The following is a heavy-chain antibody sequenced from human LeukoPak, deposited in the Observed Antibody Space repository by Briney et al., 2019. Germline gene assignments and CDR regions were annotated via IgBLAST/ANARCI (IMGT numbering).Heavy chain of an antibody. CDR2: IYNSGST. V-gene: IGHV4-61*08. Sequence: SETLSLTCTVSGGSISSGDYYWSWIRQPPGKGLEWIGYIYNSGSTNYNPSLKSRVTISEDASKNQFSLKLTSVTAADTAVYYCARRSRIVVVPAAHRNDAFDIWGQGTMVTVSS. J-gene: IGHJ3*02. CDR1: GGSISSGDYY. CDR3: ARRSRIVVVPAAHRNDAFDI. D-gene: IGHD2-2*01.